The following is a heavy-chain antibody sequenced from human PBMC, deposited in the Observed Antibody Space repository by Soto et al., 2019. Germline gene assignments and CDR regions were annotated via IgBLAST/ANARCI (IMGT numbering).Heavy chain of an antibody. CDR2: IYYSGST. CDR3: ARLSGHSSSGFDP. D-gene: IGHD6-13*01. CDR1: GGSISSSSYY. J-gene: IGHJ5*02. Sequence: PSETLSLTCTVSGGSISSSSYYWGWIRQPPGKGLEWIGSIYYSGSTYYNPSLKSRVTISVDTSKNQFSLKLSSVTAADTAVYYCARLSGHSSSGFDPWGQGTLVTVSS. V-gene: IGHV4-39*01.